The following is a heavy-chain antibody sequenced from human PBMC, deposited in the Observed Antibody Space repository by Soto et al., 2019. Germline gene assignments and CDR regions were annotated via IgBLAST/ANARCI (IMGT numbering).Heavy chain of an antibody. CDR1: GFTFSSYA. V-gene: IGHV3-23*01. Sequence: PWGSLRLSCAASGFTFSSYAMSWFRQAPGKGLEWVSAISGSGGSTYYADSVKGRFTISRDNSKNTLYLQMNSLRAEDTAVYYCAKDLYDDFWSVYSEGFDPWGQGTLVIVCS. CDR2: ISGSGGST. D-gene: IGHD3-3*01. CDR3: AKDLYDDFWSVYSEGFDP. J-gene: IGHJ5*02.